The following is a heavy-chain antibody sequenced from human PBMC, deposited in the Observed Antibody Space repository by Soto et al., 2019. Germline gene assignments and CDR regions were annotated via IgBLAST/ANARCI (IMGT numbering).Heavy chain of an antibody. CDR2: VHYSGST. J-gene: IGHJ5*02. CDR1: GGSISSNNYF. Sequence: NPSETLSLTCTVSGGSISSNNYFWGWIRRPPGKGLEWIGSVHYSGSTSYNPSLKSRLTISVDTSKNQVSLKLSSVTAADTAVYYCARLLGDIAVVPGGISGSCSGGSCFSRFDPWGQGTLVTVSS. CDR3: ARLLGDIAVVPGGISGSCSGGSCFSRFDP. D-gene: IGHD2-15*01. V-gene: IGHV4-39*01.